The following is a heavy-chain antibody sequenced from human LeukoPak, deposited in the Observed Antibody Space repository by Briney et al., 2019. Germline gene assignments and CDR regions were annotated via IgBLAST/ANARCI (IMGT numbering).Heavy chain of an antibody. CDR1: GFTFSNAW. Sequence: GGSLRLSCAASGFTFSNAWMSWVRQAPGKGLEWVSAISGSGGSTYYADSVKGRFTISRDNSKNTLYLQMNSLRAEDTAVYYCAKASIAAAGHDCYFDYWGQGTLVTVSS. V-gene: IGHV3-23*01. D-gene: IGHD6-13*01. CDR3: AKASIAAAGHDCYFDY. J-gene: IGHJ4*02. CDR2: ISGSGGST.